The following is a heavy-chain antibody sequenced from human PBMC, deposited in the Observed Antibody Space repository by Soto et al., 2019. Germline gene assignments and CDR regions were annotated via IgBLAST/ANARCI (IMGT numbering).Heavy chain of an antibody. Sequence: GESLKIFFKGSGYSFTSYWIGWVRQRPGKGLEWRGIIYPGDYDTRYSPSFQGQVTLSADKSISTAYLQWSSLKASDTARYYCARRASTSHPTQIGFDLWGQGTPVTVSS. D-gene: IGHD1-26*01. CDR3: ARRASTSHPTQIGFDL. V-gene: IGHV5-51*01. CDR2: IYPGDYDT. J-gene: IGHJ5*02. CDR1: GYSFTSYW.